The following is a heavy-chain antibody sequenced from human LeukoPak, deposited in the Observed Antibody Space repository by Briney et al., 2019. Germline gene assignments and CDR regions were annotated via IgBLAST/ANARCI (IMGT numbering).Heavy chain of an antibody. D-gene: IGHD6-13*01. CDR2: ISAYNGNA. Sequence: ASVKVSCKTSGYTFPSYGIGWVRRAPGEGLEWMGWISAYNGNAIYAQSLQGRVTMTTDTSTSTAYMELSSLRSEDTAVYYCARAKRIAAAGIGWFDPWGQGTLVTVSS. CDR3: ARAKRIAAAGIGWFDP. J-gene: IGHJ5*02. V-gene: IGHV1-18*01. CDR1: GYTFPSYG.